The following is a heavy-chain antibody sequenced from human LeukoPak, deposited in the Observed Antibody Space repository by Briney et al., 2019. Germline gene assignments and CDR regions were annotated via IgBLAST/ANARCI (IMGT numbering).Heavy chain of an antibody. V-gene: IGHV3-23*01. J-gene: IGHJ4*02. Sequence: GGSLRLSCAASGFTFSSYGMSWVRQAPGKGLEWVSAISGSGGSTYYADSVKGRFTISRDNSKSTLYLQMNSLRAEDTAVYYCAKALGMIVVLDYWGQGTLVTVSS. CDR3: AKALGMIVVLDY. CDR1: GFTFSSYG. D-gene: IGHD3-22*01. CDR2: ISGSGGST.